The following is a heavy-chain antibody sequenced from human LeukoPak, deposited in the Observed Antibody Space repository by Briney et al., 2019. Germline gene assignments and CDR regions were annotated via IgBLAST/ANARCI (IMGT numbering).Heavy chain of an antibody. CDR1: GGSTSSGGYY. J-gene: IGHJ4*02. D-gene: IGHD6-19*01. V-gene: IGHV4-31*03. CDR3: ATSIAVAGTFDY. Sequence: SQTLSLTCTVSGGSTSSGGYYWSWIRQHPGKGLEWIGYIYYSGSTYYNPSLKSRVTISVDTSKNQFSLKLSSVTAADTAVYYCATSIAVAGTFDYWGQGTLVTVSS. CDR2: IYYSGST.